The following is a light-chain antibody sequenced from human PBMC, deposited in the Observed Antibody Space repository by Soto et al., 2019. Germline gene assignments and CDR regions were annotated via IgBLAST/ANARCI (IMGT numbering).Light chain of an antibody. Sequence: DVVMTQSPLFLPVTLGQPASISCRSSHSLAYSDGNTYLNWFQQRPGHSPRRLIYNVSKRDSGVTHRFSGSGSGTDFTLRISRVEAEDVGVYYCMQGTHWPPRTFGQETMVEIK. CDR1: HSLAYSDGNTY. J-gene: IGKJ1*01. CDR2: NVS. V-gene: IGKV2-30*01. CDR3: MQGTHWPPRT.